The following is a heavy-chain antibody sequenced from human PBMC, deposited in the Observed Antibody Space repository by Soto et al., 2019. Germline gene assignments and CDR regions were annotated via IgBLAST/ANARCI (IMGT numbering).Heavy chain of an antibody. CDR1: GGSISSSNW. V-gene: IGHV4-4*02. CDR3: ESLKDIRNGYFFDS. CDR2: IYHSGST. D-gene: IGHD2-2*03. J-gene: IGHJ4*01. Sequence: SGTLSLTCAVSGGSISSSNWWSWVRQPPGKGLEWIGEIYHSGSTNYNPSFKNRVTISINTSENQFSLSLRSVTAADTALYYCESLKDIRNGYFFDSWRRGSLVTVSS.